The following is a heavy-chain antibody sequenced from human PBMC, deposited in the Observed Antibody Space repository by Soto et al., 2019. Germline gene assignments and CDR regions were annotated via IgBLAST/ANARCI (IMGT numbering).Heavy chain of an antibody. D-gene: IGHD3-22*01. J-gene: IGHJ3*02. Sequence: GESLKISCKGSGYSFTSYWIGWVRQMPGKGLEWMGIIYPGDSDTRYSPSFQGQVTISADKSISTAYLQWSSLKASDTAMYYCARRVVDYYDSSYAFDIWGQGTMVTVS. V-gene: IGHV5-51*01. CDR2: IYPGDSDT. CDR1: GYSFTSYW. CDR3: ARRVVDYYDSSYAFDI.